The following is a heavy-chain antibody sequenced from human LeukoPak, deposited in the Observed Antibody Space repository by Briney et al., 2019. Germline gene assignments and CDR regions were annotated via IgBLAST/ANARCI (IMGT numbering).Heavy chain of an antibody. CDR2: ISTGSSTI. CDR3: ARVAEIQLWLRSAFDY. D-gene: IGHD5-18*01. J-gene: IGHJ4*02. V-gene: IGHV3-48*02. Sequence: GGPLRLSCAASGFTFSTYSMNWVRQAPGKGLEWVSFISTGSSTIYYADSVKGRFTISRDNAKNSLYLQMNSLRDEDTAVYYCARVAEIQLWLRSAFDYWGQGTLVTVSS. CDR1: GFTFSTYS.